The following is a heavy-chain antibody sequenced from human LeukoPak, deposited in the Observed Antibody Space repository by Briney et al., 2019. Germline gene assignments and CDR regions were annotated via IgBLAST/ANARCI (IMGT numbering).Heavy chain of an antibody. CDR3: ARHGVRDY. CDR2: MNPNSGDT. V-gene: IGHV1-8*01. Sequence: GASVRVSCKASGYTFTSYDINWVRQASGQGLEWMGWMNPNSGDTVYVQKFQGRVTMTRNTSISTAYMELSSLRSEDTAVYYCARHGVRDYWGQGTLVTVSS. D-gene: IGHD4-17*01. CDR1: GYTFTSYD. J-gene: IGHJ4*02.